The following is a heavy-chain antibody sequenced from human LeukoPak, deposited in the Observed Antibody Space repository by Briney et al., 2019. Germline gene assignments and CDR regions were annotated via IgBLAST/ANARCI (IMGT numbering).Heavy chain of an antibody. CDR2: ISGSGGST. J-gene: IGHJ1*01. CDR3: AKGYDYGDYGAEYFQH. V-gene: IGHV3-23*01. D-gene: IGHD4-17*01. Sequence: PGGSLRLSCAASGFTFSSCAMSWVRQAPGKGLEWVSAISGSGGSTYYADSVKGRFTISRDNSKNTLYLQMNSLRAEDTAVYYCAKGYDYGDYGAEYFQHWGQGTLVTVSS. CDR1: GFTFSSCA.